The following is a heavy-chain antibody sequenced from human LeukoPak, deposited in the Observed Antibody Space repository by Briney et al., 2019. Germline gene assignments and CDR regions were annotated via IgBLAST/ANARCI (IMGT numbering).Heavy chain of an antibody. CDR3: ARDGDLTTVVTLGYFDL. D-gene: IGHD4-23*01. CDR2: ISYDGTNQ. CDR1: RFTFSSYV. V-gene: IGHV3-30-3*01. Sequence: GGSLRLSCAASRFTFSSYVMHWVRQAPGKGLEWVAVISYDGTNQYYADSVKGRFTISRDNSKDTLYLQMNSLRPDDTAVYYCARDGDLTTVVTLGYFDLWGRGTLVTVSS. J-gene: IGHJ2*01.